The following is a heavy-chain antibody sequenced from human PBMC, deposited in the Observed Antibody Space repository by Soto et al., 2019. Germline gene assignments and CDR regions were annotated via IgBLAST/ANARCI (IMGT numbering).Heavy chain of an antibody. CDR2: INPNSGGT. V-gene: IGHV1-2*02. D-gene: IGHD3-22*01. CDR1: GYTFADYY. CDR3: ARRNGDYYDSRGYHYYFDY. Sequence: GASVKVSCKASGYTFADYYVHWVRQAPGQGLEWMGWINPNSGGTKSAQKFQGRVTMTRDTSISTAYMELSRLRSDDTAVYCCARRNGDYYDSRGYHYYFDYWGQGTLLTVSS. J-gene: IGHJ4*02.